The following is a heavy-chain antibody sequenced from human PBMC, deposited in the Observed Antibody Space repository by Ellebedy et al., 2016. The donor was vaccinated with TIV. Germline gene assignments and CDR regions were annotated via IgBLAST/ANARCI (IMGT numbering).Heavy chain of an antibody. CDR1: GGSISSSNW. J-gene: IGHJ6*02. Sequence: SETLSLXXAVSGGSISSSNWWSWVRQPPGKGLEWIGEIYHSGSTNYNPSLKSRVTISVDKSKNQFSLKLRAVTAADTAVYYCAGVSVAAAVNYYYYGMDVWGQGTTVTVSS. CDR2: IYHSGST. V-gene: IGHV4-4*02. CDR3: AGVSVAAAVNYYYYGMDV. D-gene: IGHD6-13*01.